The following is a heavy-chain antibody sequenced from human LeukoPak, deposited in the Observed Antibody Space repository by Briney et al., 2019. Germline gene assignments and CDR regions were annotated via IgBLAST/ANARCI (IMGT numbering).Heavy chain of an antibody. J-gene: IGHJ5*02. V-gene: IGHV3-48*03. CDR1: GFTFSSYS. CDR2: ISSIGGGI. CDR3: ARAVGANA. Sequence: GGSLRLSCAASGFTFSSYSFHWVRQAPGKGQEWVSYISSIGGGIYYADSVKGRFTISRDNAKNSLYLQMNSLRAEDTAVYYCARAVGANAWGQGTLVTVSS. D-gene: IGHD1-26*01.